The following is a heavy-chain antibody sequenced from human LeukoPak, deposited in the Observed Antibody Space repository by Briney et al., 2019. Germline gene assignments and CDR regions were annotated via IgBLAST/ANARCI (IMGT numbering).Heavy chain of an antibody. V-gene: IGHV3-21*01. Sequence: GGSLRLSCAASGFTFSSYSMNWVRQAPGKGLEWVSSISSSSSYIYYADSVKGRFTISRDNAKNSLYLQMNSLRAEDTAVYYCARDLIRDYSNYPKENWFDPWGKGTLVTVSS. D-gene: IGHD4-11*01. CDR3: ARDLIRDYSNYPKENWFDP. CDR2: ISSSSSYI. J-gene: IGHJ5*02. CDR1: GFTFSSYS.